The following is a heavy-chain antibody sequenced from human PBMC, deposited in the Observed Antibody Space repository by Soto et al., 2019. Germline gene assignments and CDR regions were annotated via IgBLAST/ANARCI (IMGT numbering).Heavy chain of an antibody. D-gene: IGHD3-22*01. V-gene: IGHV3-7*04. CDR1: GFTFSDYW. J-gene: IGHJ4*02. Sequence: GGSLRISCAASGFTFSDYWMNWLRQAPGKGLEWMANIKEDGSEKYYVDSVRGRFTISRDNAKNSLYLQMNSLRAEDTAVYYCARCNYDSSSYLDYWGPGTLVPVSS. CDR3: ARCNYDSSSYLDY. CDR2: IKEDGSEK.